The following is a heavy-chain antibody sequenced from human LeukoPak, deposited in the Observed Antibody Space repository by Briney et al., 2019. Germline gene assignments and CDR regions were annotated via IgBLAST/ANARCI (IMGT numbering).Heavy chain of an antibody. J-gene: IGHJ4*02. CDR3: AKVRVGTAHFDY. CDR1: GFTFSSYG. Sequence: GGPLRLSCAASGFTFSSYGMHWVRPAPGKGLEWVVVISHDGSNNNYADSVKGRFTISRDNSKNTLYLQMNSLRPEDTAVYYCAKVRVGTAHFDYWGQGTLVTVSS. V-gene: IGHV3-30*18. CDR2: ISHDGSNN. D-gene: IGHD2-15*01.